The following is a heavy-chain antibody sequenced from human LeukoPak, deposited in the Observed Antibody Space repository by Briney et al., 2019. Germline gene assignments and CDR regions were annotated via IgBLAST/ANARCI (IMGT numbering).Heavy chain of an antibody. V-gene: IGHV1-2*06. CDR3: ARTDGMDV. Sequence: ASVKVSCKAFGYTFTGYYMHWVRQAPGQGLEWMGRIDPNSGDTKYAQTFQGRVTMTGDTSITTAYMEVSRLRSDDTAVYFCARTDGMDVWGQGTTVTVSS. CDR2: IDPNSGDT. CDR1: GYTFTGYY. J-gene: IGHJ6*02.